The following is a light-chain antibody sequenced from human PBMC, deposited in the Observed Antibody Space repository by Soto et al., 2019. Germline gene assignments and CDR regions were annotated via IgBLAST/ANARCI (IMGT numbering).Light chain of an antibody. CDR1: SSDVGANDY. Sequence: QSVLTQPASVSGSPGQSITISCTGTSSDVGANDYVSWYQQYPGKVPKLMIFDVKKRPSGVSNRFSGSKSVNTASLTISGLLADDEADYYCSSYTTIGTVVFGGGTKLTVL. CDR3: SSYTTIGTVV. CDR2: DVK. J-gene: IGLJ3*02. V-gene: IGLV2-14*01.